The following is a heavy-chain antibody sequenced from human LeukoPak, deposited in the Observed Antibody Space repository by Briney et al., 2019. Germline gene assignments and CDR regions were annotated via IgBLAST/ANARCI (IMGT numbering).Heavy chain of an antibody. Sequence: QTGGSLRLSCAASGFTFSSYGMHWARQAPGKGLEWVAVISYDGSNKYYADSVKGRLTISRDDSKNTLYLQMNSVRAEDTAVYYCAKKGPDYYDSSGYYAYYYGMDVWGQGTTVTVSS. J-gene: IGHJ6*02. CDR1: GFTFSSYG. CDR3: AKKGPDYYDSSGYYAYYYGMDV. D-gene: IGHD3-22*01. V-gene: IGHV3-30*18. CDR2: ISYDGSNK.